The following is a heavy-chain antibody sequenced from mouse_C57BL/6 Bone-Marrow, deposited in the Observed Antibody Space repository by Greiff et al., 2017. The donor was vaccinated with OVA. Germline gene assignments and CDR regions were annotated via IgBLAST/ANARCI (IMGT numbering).Heavy chain of an antibody. D-gene: IGHD2-10*02. CDR1: GYTFTDYY. CDR2: INPNNGGT. Sequence: EVQLQQSGPELVKPGASVKISCKASGYTFTDYYMNWVKQSHGKSLEWIGDINPNNGGTSYNQKFKGKATLTVDKSSSTAYMELRSLTSEDSAVYYCARSGYGTPLDYWGQGTTLTVSS. V-gene: IGHV1-26*01. J-gene: IGHJ2*01. CDR3: ARSGYGTPLDY.